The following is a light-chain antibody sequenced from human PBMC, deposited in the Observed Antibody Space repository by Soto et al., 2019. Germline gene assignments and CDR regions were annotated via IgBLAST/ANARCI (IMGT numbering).Light chain of an antibody. CDR3: QQYYDTPLT. CDR1: QSVLYISNNKNY. V-gene: IGKV4-1*01. J-gene: IGKJ4*01. Sequence: DIVMTQSPDSLAVSLGERATINCKSSQSVLYISNNKNYLAWYQQKPGQPPKLLIYWASTRESGVPDRFSGSGSGTDFTLTISSLQAADVAVYYCQQYYDTPLTFGGGTKVEI. CDR2: WAS.